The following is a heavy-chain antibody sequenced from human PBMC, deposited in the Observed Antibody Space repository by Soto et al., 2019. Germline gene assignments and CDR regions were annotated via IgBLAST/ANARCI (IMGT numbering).Heavy chain of an antibody. D-gene: IGHD3-16*01. J-gene: IGHJ5*02. Sequence: QITLKESGPTLVKPTQTLTLTCTFSGFSLSTSGVGVRWIRQPPGKALEWLALIYWDDDKRYSPSLKSRLTISTDTSKNLGFLTMTNMGPVDTAPYYSAHSLYDYVWGTYGFDPWGQGTLVTVSS. CDR2: IYWDDDK. V-gene: IGHV2-5*02. CDR3: AHSLYDYVWGTYGFDP. CDR1: GFSLSTSGVG.